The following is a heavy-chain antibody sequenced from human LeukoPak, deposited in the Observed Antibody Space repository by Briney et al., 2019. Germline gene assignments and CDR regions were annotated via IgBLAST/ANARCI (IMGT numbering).Heavy chain of an antibody. V-gene: IGHV3-7*05. J-gene: IGHJ3*02. CDR2: IKQDGSDR. CDR1: GFTFSSYW. D-gene: IGHD3-22*01. Sequence: PGGSLRLSCAASGFTFSSYWMSWVRQAPGKGLEWLANIKQDGSDRIYVDSVKGRFTISRDNSKNSLYLQMNSLRAEDSAVYYCARDFYDSSAYRGDALDIWGQGTMVTVSS. CDR3: ARDFYDSSAYRGDALDI.